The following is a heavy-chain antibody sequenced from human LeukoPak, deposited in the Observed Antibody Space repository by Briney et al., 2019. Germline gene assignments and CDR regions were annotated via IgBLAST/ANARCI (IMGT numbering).Heavy chain of an antibody. CDR3: ARFVVAAAATSGNWFDP. Sequence: SGGSLRLSCAASGFTVSSNYMSWVRQAPGKGLEWVSVIYSGGRTYYADSVKGRFTISRDNSKNTLYLQMNSLRAEDTAVYYCARFVVAAAATSGNWFDPWGQGTLVTVSS. J-gene: IGHJ5*02. D-gene: IGHD2-15*01. CDR1: GFTVSSNY. CDR2: IYSGGRT. V-gene: IGHV3-66*01.